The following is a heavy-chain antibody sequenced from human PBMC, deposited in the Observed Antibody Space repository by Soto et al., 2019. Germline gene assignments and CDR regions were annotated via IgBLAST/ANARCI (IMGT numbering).Heavy chain of an antibody. CDR3: AREHNIASLSYYYGMDV. D-gene: IGHD6-13*01. CDR1: GYTFTGYY. V-gene: IGHV1-2*02. J-gene: IGHJ6*02. CDR2: INPNSGGT. Sequence: ASVKVSCKASGYTFTGYYIHWVRQAPEQGLEWMGSINPNSGGTNYAQKFQGRVTMTRDTSISTAYMELSRLTSDDTAVYYCAREHNIASLSYYYGMDVWGQGTTVTVSS.